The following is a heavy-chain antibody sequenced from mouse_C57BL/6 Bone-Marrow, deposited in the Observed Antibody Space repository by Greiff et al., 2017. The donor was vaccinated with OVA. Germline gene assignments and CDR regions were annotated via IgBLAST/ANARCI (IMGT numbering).Heavy chain of an antibody. CDR2: IYPSDSET. J-gene: IGHJ4*01. D-gene: IGHD2-3*01. CDR1: GYTFTSYW. V-gene: IGHV1-61*01. CDR3: ARASIYDGYYYAMDY. Sequence: VQLQQPGAELVRPGSSVKLSCKASGYTFTSYWMDWVKQRPGQGLEWIGNIYPSDSETHYNQKFKDKATLTVDKSSSTAYMQLSSLTSEYSAVYYCARASIYDGYYYAMDYWGQGTSVTVSS.